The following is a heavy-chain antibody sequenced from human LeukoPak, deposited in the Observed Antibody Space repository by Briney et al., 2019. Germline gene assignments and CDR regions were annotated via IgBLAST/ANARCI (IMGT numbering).Heavy chain of an antibody. CDR1: GGTFSSYA. CDR2: IIPIFGTA. Sequence: SVKVSCKASGGTFSSYAISWVRQAPGQGLEWMGGIIPIFGTANYAQKFQGRVTITADESTSTAYMELSSLGSEDTAVYYCAGEGITIFGVGLYYYYYYGMDVWGQGTTVTVSS. V-gene: IGHV1-69*13. J-gene: IGHJ6*02. CDR3: AGEGITIFGVGLYYYYYYGMDV. D-gene: IGHD3-3*01.